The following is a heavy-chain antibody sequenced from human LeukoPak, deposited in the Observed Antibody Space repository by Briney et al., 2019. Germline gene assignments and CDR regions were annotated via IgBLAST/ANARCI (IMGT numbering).Heavy chain of an antibody. J-gene: IGHJ4*02. CDR2: ISGSGYST. D-gene: IGHD6-25*01. CDR1: GFTFSSYA. CDR3: AKVLGMYGSSGYAWYFDY. Sequence: GGSLRLSCTASGFTFSSYAMSWVRQAPGKGLEWVSIISGSGYSTYYADSVKGRFTISRDNSNNTLYLQMNSLRAEDTAVYYCAKVLGMYGSSGYAWYFDYWGQGTLVTVSS. V-gene: IGHV3-23*01.